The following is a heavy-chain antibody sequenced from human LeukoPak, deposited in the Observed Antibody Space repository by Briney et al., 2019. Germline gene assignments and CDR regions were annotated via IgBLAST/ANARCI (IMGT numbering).Heavy chain of an antibody. V-gene: IGHV3-11*06. Sequence: PGGSLRLSCAASGFTFSDYYMSWIRQAPGKGLEWVSYISSSSSYTNYADSVKGRFTISRDNVKNSLYLQMNSLRAEDTAVYYCARGASGYYDSSGRLFDPWGQGALVTVSS. CDR3: ARGASGYYDSSGRLFDP. D-gene: IGHD3-22*01. CDR1: GFTFSDYY. CDR2: ISSSSSYT. J-gene: IGHJ5*02.